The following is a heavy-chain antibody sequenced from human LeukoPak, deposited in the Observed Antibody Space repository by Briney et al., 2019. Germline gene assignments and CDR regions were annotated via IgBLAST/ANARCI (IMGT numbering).Heavy chain of an antibody. V-gene: IGHV4-59*01. CDR1: GDSISNYY. Sequence: SETLSLTCTVSGDSISNYYWSWIRQPPGKGLEWIGYIYHSGSTNYNPSLKSRVTISVDTSKNQFSLKLSSVTAADTAVYYCARDNRSFFDYWGQGTLVTVPS. CDR3: ARDNRSFFDY. CDR2: IYHSGST. J-gene: IGHJ4*02.